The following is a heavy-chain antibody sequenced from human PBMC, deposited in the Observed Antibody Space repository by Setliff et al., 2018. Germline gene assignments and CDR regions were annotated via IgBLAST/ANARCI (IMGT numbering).Heavy chain of an antibody. V-gene: IGHV1-18*01. D-gene: IGHD6-6*01. CDR3: VRRVCGSSSDYYHYYMDI. J-gene: IGHJ6*03. CDR2: IGTYNGDT. CDR1: GYTFTSYG. Sequence: RASVKVSCKASGYTFTSYGISWVRQAPGQGLEWMGWIGTYNGDTDYAQKLQDRLTMTTDTSTSTVYMELRSLRSDDTAVYYCVRRVCGSSSDYYHYYMDIWGKGTTVTVSS.